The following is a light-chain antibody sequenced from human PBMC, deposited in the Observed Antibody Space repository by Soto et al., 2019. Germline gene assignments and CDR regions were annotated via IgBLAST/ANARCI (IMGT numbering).Light chain of an antibody. CDR1: QSVSISY. CDR3: QRYDGSFT. J-gene: IGKJ3*01. Sequence: EIVLTQSPGTLSLSPGERATLSCRASQSVSISYIAWYQQKPGQAPRLLIYGTSSRAAGIPDRFSGSGSATDFTLTISRLETEDFAMYYCQRYDGSFTFGPGTKVDIK. CDR2: GTS. V-gene: IGKV3-20*01.